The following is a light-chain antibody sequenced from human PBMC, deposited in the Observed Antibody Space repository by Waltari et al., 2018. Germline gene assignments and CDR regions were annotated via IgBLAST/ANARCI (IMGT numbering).Light chain of an antibody. CDR1: QDITNY. J-gene: IGKJ3*01. V-gene: IGKV1-33*01. Sequence: DIQMTQSPSSLSASVGDRVTISCQASQDITNYLNWYQQKPGKAPKLLIYDASNLETGVPSRFSGSGSGTDFIFTISSLQPEDIATYYCQQYVNLPPSFGPGTKVDIK. CDR3: QQYVNLPPS. CDR2: DAS.